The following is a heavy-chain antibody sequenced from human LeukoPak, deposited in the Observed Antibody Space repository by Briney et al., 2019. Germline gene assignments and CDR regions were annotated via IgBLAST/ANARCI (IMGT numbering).Heavy chain of an antibody. D-gene: IGHD5-12*01. CDR1: GFTFSSYG. J-gene: IGHJ4*02. CDR2: ISSSSSYI. Sequence: KPGGSLRLSCAASGFTFSSYGMHWVRQAPGKGLEWVSSISSSSSYIYYADSMKGRFTISRDNAKNSLYLQMNSLRAEDAAVYYCAKDQWHGGYDNVHWGQGTLVTVSS. V-gene: IGHV3-21*01. CDR3: AKDQWHGGYDNVH.